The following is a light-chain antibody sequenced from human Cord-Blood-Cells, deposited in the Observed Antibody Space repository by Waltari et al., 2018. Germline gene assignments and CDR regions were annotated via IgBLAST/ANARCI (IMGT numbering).Light chain of an antibody. CDR1: QSISSW. CDR3: QQYNSYST. V-gene: IGKV1-5*03. CDR2: RAS. J-gene: IGKJ1*01. Sequence: DIQMTQSPSTLSASVGDRVTITCRASQSISSWLAWYQQKPGKAPKLLIYRASSLESGVASRFSGSGTGTECTLTVSSLQPDDVATYCCQQYNSYSTFGQGTKVEIK.